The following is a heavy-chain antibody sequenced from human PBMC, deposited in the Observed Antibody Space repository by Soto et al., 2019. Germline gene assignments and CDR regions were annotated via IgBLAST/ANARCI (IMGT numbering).Heavy chain of an antibody. D-gene: IGHD3-10*01. J-gene: IGHJ3*02. CDR1: GFPFRSYG. CDR2: ISSANNYI. V-gene: IGHV3-21*01. Sequence: EVQLVESGGGLVKPGGSLRLSCAASGFPFRSYGMTWVRQAPGKGLEWVSSISSANNYITYGDSMKGRFTISRDNANNALYLQRNSRRAQDTAVYYCARDAWVRGDLDACDNWGQGTAVTVSS. CDR3: ARDAWVRGDLDACDN.